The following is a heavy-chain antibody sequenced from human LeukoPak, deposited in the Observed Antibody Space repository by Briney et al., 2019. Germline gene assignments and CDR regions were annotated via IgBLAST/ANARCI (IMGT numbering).Heavy chain of an antibody. CDR3: ARAYGTNGYFQLPIDY. CDR1: GFTFSNYA. D-gene: IGHD2-8*01. CDR2: ITGSGDTT. V-gene: IGHV3-23*01. Sequence: PGQSLRLSCAASGFTFSNYAMSWVRQAPGKGLEWVSGITGSGDTTHHVDSVKGRFTISRDNAKNTLFLQTNSLGVGDTALYYCARAYGTNGYFQLPIDYWGQGTLVTVSS. J-gene: IGHJ4*02.